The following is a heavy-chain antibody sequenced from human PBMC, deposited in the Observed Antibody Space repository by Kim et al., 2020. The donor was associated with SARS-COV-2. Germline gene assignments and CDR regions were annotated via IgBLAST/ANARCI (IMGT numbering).Heavy chain of an antibody. Sequence: SETLSLTCTVSGGSISSYYWSWIRQPPGKGLEWIGYIYYSGSTNYNPSLKSRVTISVDTSKNQFSLKLSSVTAAGTAVYYCARRSSSPGFNWFDPWGQGTPVTVSP. V-gene: IGHV4-59*13. CDR1: GGSISSYY. CDR3: ARRSSSPGFNWFDP. D-gene: IGHD6-6*01. J-gene: IGHJ5*02. CDR2: IYYSGST.